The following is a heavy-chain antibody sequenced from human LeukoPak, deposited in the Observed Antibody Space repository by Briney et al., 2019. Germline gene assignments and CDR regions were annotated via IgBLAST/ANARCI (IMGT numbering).Heavy chain of an antibody. CDR1: GYTFTSYY. CDR2: INPSGGST. D-gene: IGHD3-22*01. V-gene: IGHV1-46*01. J-gene: IGHJ4*02. Sequence: ASVTVSCKASGYTFTSYYMHWVRQAPGQGLEWMGIINPSGGSTSYAQKFQGRVTMTRDTSTSTVYMELSSLRSEDTAVYYCARDRIKPTHSSSGRQYDYWGQGTLVTVSS. CDR3: ARDRIKPTHSSSGRQYDY.